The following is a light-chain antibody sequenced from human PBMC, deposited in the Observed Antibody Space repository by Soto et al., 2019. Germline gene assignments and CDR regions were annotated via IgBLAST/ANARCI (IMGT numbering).Light chain of an antibody. CDR2: AAS. Sequence: DIQMTQSPSSLSVSVGDRVTITCRASQSISSYLNWYQQKPGKAPKLLIYAASSLQSGVPSRFSGSGSGTEFTLTISSLQPDDFATYYCQQYNSYPWTFGQGTKVDI. V-gene: IGKV1-39*01. CDR3: QQYNSYPWT. J-gene: IGKJ1*01. CDR1: QSISSY.